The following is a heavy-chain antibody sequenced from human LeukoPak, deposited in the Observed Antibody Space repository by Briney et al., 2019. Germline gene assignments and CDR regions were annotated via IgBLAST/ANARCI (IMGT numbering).Heavy chain of an antibody. Sequence: GGSLRLSCAASGFTFSTYGMHWVRQAPGKGLEWVAYIRYDGSVIYYADSVKGRFTISRDNSRNTLYLQMNSLRAEDSAVYYCARPAGGRYPQYFQHWGQGTLVTVSS. J-gene: IGHJ1*01. V-gene: IGHV3-30*02. CDR1: GFTFSTYG. CDR2: IRYDGSVI. CDR3: ARPAGGRYPQYFQH. D-gene: IGHD1-26*01.